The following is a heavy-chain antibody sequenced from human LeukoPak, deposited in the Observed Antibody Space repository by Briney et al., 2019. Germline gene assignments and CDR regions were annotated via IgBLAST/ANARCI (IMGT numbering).Heavy chain of an antibody. CDR2: ISYDGSNK. V-gene: IGHV3-30*03. CDR1: GFTFSSYG. D-gene: IGHD5-18*01. Sequence: HPGGSLRLSCAASGFTFSSYGMHWVRQAPGKGLEWVAVISYDGSNKYYADSVKGRFTISRDNSKNTLYLQMNSLRAEDMAVYYCASDVVDTAMEAFDYWGQGTLVTVSS. CDR3: ASDVVDTAMEAFDY. J-gene: IGHJ4*02.